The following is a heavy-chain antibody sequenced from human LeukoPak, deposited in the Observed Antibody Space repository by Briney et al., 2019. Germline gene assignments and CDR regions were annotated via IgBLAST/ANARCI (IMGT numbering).Heavy chain of an antibody. V-gene: IGHV1-69*05. CDR1: GGTLTSYA. CDR2: IIPIFGTL. CDR3: ARSNFVYGDYVQYWYFDL. Sequence: SVKVSCKASGGTLTSYATNWVRQAPGQGLEWMGRIIPIFGTLKYAQKFQGRVTITTDESTSTVYMELSSLRSEDTAVYYCARSNFVYGDYVQYWYFDLWGRGTLVTVSS. D-gene: IGHD4-17*01. J-gene: IGHJ2*01.